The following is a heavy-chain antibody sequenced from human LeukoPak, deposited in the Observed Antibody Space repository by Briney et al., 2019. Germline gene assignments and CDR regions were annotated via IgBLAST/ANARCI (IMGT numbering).Heavy chain of an antibody. D-gene: IGHD6-13*01. CDR3: ARAYSSSWYLDLARTIDY. J-gene: IGHJ4*02. CDR1: GFTFSSYA. Sequence: GGSLRLSCAASGFTFSSYAMHWVRQAPGKGLEWVAVISYDGSNKYYADSVKGRFTISRDNSKNTLYLQMNSLRAEDTAVYYCARAYSSSWYLDLARTIDYWGQGTLVTVSS. CDR2: ISYDGSNK. V-gene: IGHV3-30-3*01.